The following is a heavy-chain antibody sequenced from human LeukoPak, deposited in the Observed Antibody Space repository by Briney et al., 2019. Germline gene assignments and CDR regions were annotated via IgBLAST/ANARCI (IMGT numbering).Heavy chain of an antibody. Sequence: VGSPRPSCAASVFTFSSYAMHWVRPAPGKGLEWVAGISYDGSNKYYADSLKGRFTISRDNSKNTLYLQMNSLRAEDTAVYYCGRDGHNFLFDYWGQGTLVTVSS. CDR1: VFTFSSYA. D-gene: IGHD5-24*01. CDR3: GRDGHNFLFDY. CDR2: ISYDGSNK. J-gene: IGHJ4*02. V-gene: IGHV3-30*04.